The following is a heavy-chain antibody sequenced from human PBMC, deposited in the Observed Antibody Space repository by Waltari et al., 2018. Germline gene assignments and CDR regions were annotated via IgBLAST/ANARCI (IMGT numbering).Heavy chain of an antibody. CDR2: IYTSGST. V-gene: IGHV4-4*07. D-gene: IGHD6-6*01. J-gene: IGHJ6*03. Sequence: QVQLQESGPGLVKPSETLSLTCTVSGGSISSYYWSWIRQPAGKGLEWIGRIYTSGSTNYNPSLKSLVTMSVDTSKNQFSLTLSSVTAADPAVYYCARDVAARGPFYYYYYMDVWGKGTTVTISS. CDR1: GGSISSYY. CDR3: ARDVAARGPFYYYYYMDV.